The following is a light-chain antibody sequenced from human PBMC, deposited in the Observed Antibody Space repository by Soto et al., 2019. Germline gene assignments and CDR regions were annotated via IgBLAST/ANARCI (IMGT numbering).Light chain of an antibody. CDR2: EVS. V-gene: IGLV2-14*01. CDR3: SSHTSSSILDV. J-gene: IGLJ1*01. Sequence: QSALAQPRSVSGSPGQSITIFCTGTISDVGGYNYVSWYQQHPGKAPKLMIYEVSNRPSGVSNRFSGSKSGNTASLTISGLQAEDEADYYCSSHTSSSILDVFGTGTKVTVL. CDR1: ISDVGGYNY.